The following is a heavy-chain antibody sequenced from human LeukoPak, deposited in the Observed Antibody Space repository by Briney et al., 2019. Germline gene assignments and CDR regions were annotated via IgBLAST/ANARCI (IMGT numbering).Heavy chain of an antibody. Sequence: GGSLRLSCAASGFTFSSYEMNWVRQAPGKGLEGVASIKEDGREKYYVDSVKGRFTISRENDKNSLYLQMNSLRAEDTAVYYCARSFYGHDPYYCYMDVWGKGTTVTVSS. D-gene: IGHD2-2*01. V-gene: IGHV3-7*01. CDR2: IKEDGREK. J-gene: IGHJ6*03. CDR3: ARSFYGHDPYYCYMDV. CDR1: GFTFSSYE.